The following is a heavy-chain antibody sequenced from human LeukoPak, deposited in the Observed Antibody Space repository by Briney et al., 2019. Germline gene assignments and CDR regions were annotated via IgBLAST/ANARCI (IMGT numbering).Heavy chain of an antibody. V-gene: IGHV1-2*06. Sequence: ASVKVSCKASGYTFTGYYMHWVRQAPGQGLEWMGRINPNSGGTNYAQKFQGRVTMTRDTSISTAYMELSSLRSEDTAVYYCARGRIAAAGTRVDYWGQGTLVTVSS. CDR1: GYTFTGYY. CDR2: INPNSGGT. CDR3: ARGRIAAAGTRVDY. J-gene: IGHJ4*02. D-gene: IGHD6-13*01.